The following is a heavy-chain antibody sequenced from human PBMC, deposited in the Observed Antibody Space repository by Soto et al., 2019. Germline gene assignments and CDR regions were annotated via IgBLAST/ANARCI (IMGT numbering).Heavy chain of an antibody. J-gene: IGHJ6*02. CDR2: ISWDGGST. Sequence: PGGSLRLSCAASGFTFDDYAMHWVRQAPGKGLEWVSLISWDGGSTYYADSVKGRFTISRDNSKNSLYLQMNSLRAEDTALYYCAKDAGPGPGDYYYGMDVWGQGTTVT. CDR1: GFTFDDYA. V-gene: IGHV3-43D*04. CDR3: AKDAGPGPGDYYYGMDV.